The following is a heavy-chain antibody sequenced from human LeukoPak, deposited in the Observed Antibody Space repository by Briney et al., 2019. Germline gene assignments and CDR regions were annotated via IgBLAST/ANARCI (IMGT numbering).Heavy chain of an antibody. J-gene: IGHJ4*02. CDR1: GFNFSAYW. D-gene: IGHD4-17*01. CDR3: ARDATVTDY. CDR2: IKPDGSQI. Sequence: GGSLRLSCVGSGFNFSAYWMSWVRQAPGKGLEWVANIKPDGSQIYYAGSVKGRFTISRDNAKGSLSLQMSSLRAEDTAVYYCARDATVTDYWGQGTLVTVSS. V-gene: IGHV3-7*01.